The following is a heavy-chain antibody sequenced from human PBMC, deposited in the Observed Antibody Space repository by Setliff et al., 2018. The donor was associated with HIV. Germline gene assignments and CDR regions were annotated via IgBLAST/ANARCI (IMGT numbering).Heavy chain of an antibody. CDR3: ARGGNQPLLHAYLDY. J-gene: IGHJ4*02. Sequence: GGSLRLSCATSGFTFDSYSIIWVRQAPGKGLEWVSYISGLGGGTIYYADSVKGRFTISRDDDRNFLFLQMNSLRAEDTAVYYCARGGNQPLLHAYLDYWGQGTLVTVSS. V-gene: IGHV3-48*04. CDR2: ISGLGGGTI. D-gene: IGHD2-15*01. CDR1: GFTFDSYS.